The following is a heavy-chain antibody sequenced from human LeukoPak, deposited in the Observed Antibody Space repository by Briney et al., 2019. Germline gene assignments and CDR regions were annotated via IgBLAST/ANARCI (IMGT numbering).Heavy chain of an antibody. CDR1: GYTLTELS. Sequence: EASVKVSCKVSGYTLTELSMHWVRQAPGKGREWMGGFDPEDGETIYAQKFQGRVTMTEDTSTDTAYMELSSLRAEDTALYYCAKVAGRDSRDDPFDIWGQGTMVTVSS. J-gene: IGHJ3*02. V-gene: IGHV1-24*01. CDR2: FDPEDGET. D-gene: IGHD3-22*01. CDR3: AKVAGRDSRDDPFDI.